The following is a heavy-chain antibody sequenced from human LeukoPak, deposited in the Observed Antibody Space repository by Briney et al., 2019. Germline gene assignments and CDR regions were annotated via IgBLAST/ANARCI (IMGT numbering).Heavy chain of an antibody. J-gene: IGHJ4*02. CDR2: IIPIFGTA. CDR1: GGTFSSYA. CDR3: ASRITMVSGFDY. Sequence: GASVKVSCKASGGTFSSYAISWVRQAPGQGLEWMGGIIPIFGTANYAQKFQGRVTITADESTSTAYMELSSLRSEDTAVCYCASRITMVSGFDYWGQGTLVTVSS. V-gene: IGHV1-69*13. D-gene: IGHD3-10*01.